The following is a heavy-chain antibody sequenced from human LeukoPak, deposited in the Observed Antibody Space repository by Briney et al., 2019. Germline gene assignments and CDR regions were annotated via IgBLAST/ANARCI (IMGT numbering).Heavy chain of an antibody. CDR3: ARAPSEVGGYPEYFRH. V-gene: IGHV3-74*01. D-gene: IGHD2-15*01. CDR2: IKSDGKT. J-gene: IGHJ1*01. CDR1: GFTFSRYW. Sequence: GGSLRLSCEASGFTFSRYWMHGVRQAPGKGLAWVSRIKSDGKTNYADSVKGRFTISRDNAKNTVSLQMDSLRAEDTGVYYCARAPSEVGGYPEYFRHWGQGTLVTVSS.